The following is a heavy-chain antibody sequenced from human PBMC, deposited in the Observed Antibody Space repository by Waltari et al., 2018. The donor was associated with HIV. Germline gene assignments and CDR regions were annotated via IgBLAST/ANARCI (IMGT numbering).Heavy chain of an antibody. D-gene: IGHD2-8*01. CDR2: IYYTGTT. Sequence: QLQLQQSGPGLVKPSETLSLTCTVSGCSVINSDYYWDFIRQSPGKGLEWIGNIYYTGTTFYNPALNSRVTMSADLSRNQFPLRLNSVTAADTAIYYCARRPRMAAFYLYYGMDVWGQGTTVTVSS. J-gene: IGHJ6*02. CDR1: GCSVINSDYY. CDR3: ARRPRMAAFYLYYGMDV. V-gene: IGHV4-39*01.